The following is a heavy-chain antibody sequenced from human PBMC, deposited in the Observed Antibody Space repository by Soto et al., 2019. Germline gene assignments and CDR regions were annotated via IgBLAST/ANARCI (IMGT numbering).Heavy chain of an antibody. J-gene: IGHJ4*02. D-gene: IGHD3-22*01. CDR2: INPSGGST. CDR1: GYTFTRYY. V-gene: IGHV1-46*01. CDR3: ARDNREGGGYYYPVN. Sequence: ASVKVSCKASGYTFTRYYIHWVRQAPGQGFEWMGVINPSGGSTSYAEMFQDRVTMTRDTSTNTVYMLLSSLRSEDTAVYYCARDNREGGGYYYPVNWGQVTLVTVSS.